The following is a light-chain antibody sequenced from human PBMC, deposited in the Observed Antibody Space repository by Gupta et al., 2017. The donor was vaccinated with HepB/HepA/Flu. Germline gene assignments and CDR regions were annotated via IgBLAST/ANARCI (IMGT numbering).Light chain of an antibody. V-gene: IGLV1-44*01. J-gene: IGLJ3*02. Sequence: QSVLTQPPSASGTPGQRVTISCSGSSSNIGSNTVNWYQQLPGTAPKLLIYNNNQRPSGVPDRISGSKSGTSASLAISGLQSEDEADYYCAAWDDSLNGWVFGGRTKLTVL. CDR1: SSNIGSNT. CDR3: AAWDDSLNGWV. CDR2: NNN.